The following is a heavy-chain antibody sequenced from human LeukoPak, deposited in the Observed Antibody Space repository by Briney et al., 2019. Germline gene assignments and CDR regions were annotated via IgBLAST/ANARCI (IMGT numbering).Heavy chain of an antibody. CDR2: IYYSGST. CDR1: GGSINSGSYY. D-gene: IGHD1-26*01. Sequence: SQTLSLTCTVSGGSINSGSYYWSWIRQPPGKGLEWIGSIYYSGSTYYNPSLKSRVTISVDTSKNQFSLKLSSVTAADTAVYYCARPLYSGSYFAAFDIWGQGTMVTVSS. CDR3: ARPLYSGSYFAAFDI. V-gene: IGHV4-39*01. J-gene: IGHJ3*02.